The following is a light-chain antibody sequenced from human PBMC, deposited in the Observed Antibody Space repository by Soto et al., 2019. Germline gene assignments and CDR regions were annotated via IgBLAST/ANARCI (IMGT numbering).Light chain of an antibody. CDR2: GAS. CDR1: QSVSSN. J-gene: IGKJ2*01. CDR3: QQYNNWPPNT. V-gene: IGKV3-15*01. Sequence: EIVMTQSPATLSVSPGERATLSCRASQSVSSNLAWYQQKPGQAPRLLIYGASTRATGIPARFSGGGSGPEVTLTISSLQSEDFAVYYCQQYNNWPPNTFGQGTKLEIK.